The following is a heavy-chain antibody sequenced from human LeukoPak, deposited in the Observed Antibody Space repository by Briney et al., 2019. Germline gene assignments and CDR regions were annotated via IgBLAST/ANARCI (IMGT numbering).Heavy chain of an antibody. J-gene: IGHJ4*02. CDR3: ATTREAIRN. CDR2: INSDGSST. CDR1: GFTFSSYW. Sequence: QPGGSLRLSCAASGFTFSSYWIHWVRQAPGKGLVWVSRINSDGSSTSYADSVKGRCTISRDNARNTLYLQMNSLRAEDTAVYYCATTREAIRNWGQGTLVTVSS. V-gene: IGHV3-74*01. D-gene: IGHD4-17*01.